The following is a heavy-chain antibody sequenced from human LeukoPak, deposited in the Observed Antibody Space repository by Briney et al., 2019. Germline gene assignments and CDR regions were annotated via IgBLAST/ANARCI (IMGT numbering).Heavy chain of an antibody. CDR2: ISAYNGNT. D-gene: IGHD2-8*01. J-gene: IGHJ4*02. V-gene: IGHV1-18*01. CDR1: GYIFTSYG. CDR3: ARGEYCTNGVCPGDY. Sequence: ASVKVSCKASGYIFTSYGISWVRQAPGQGLEWMGWISAYNGNTNYAQKLQGRVTMTTDTSTSTAYMELRSLRSDDTAVYYCARGEYCTNGVCPGDYWGQGTLVTVSS.